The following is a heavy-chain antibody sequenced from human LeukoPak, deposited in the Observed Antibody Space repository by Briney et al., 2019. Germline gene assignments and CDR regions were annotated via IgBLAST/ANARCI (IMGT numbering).Heavy chain of an antibody. CDR1: GFTLRSYA. CDR3: AKNGNSFQYYYMDF. J-gene: IGHJ6*03. V-gene: IGHV3-23*01. D-gene: IGHD4-23*01. Sequence: GGSLRLSCAASGFTLRSYAMSWVSQALGKGLEWVSAISGSCGSTYYPDSVQRRFTISSHNSKNTLYLQITSLRAEDTAVYYFAKNGNSFQYYYMDFWGKGTTVTVSS. CDR2: ISGSCGST.